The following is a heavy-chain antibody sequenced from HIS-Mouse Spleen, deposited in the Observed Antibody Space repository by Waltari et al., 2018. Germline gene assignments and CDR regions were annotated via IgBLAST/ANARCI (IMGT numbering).Heavy chain of an antibody. CDR3: ARIAEGYSSGWYAVDY. V-gene: IGHV2-70*15. J-gene: IGHJ4*02. D-gene: IGHD6-19*01. CDR2: IDWDDDK. Sequence: QVTLRESGPALVKPTQTLTLTCTFSGFSLSTSGMCVSWIRQPPGKALEWLARIDWDDDKYYSTSLKTRLTISKDTSKNQVVLTMTNMDPVDTATYYCARIAEGYSSGWYAVDYWGQGTLVTVSS. CDR1: GFSLSTSGMC.